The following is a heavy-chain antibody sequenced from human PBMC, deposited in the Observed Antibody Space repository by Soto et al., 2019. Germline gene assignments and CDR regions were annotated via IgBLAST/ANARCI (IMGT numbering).Heavy chain of an antibody. D-gene: IGHD3-16*01. CDR3: AKVAGGLGYFDL. Sequence: GSLRLSGVASVFIVSAYAMTWVRQAPGKGLQWVAAISAIGGNIEYADSLKGRFTISRDNSKNSVYLQLSGLTADDTAVHYCAKVAGGLGYFDLWGRGTLVTVSS. CDR1: VFIVSAYA. CDR2: ISAIGGNI. J-gene: IGHJ2*01. V-gene: IGHV3-23*01.